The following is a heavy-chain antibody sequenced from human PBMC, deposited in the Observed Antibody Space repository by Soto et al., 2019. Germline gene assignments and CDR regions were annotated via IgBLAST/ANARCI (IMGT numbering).Heavy chain of an antibody. CDR1: GGSISSYY. J-gene: IGHJ5*02. Sequence: SETLSLTCTVSGGSISSYYWSWIRQPAGKGLEWIGRIYTSGSTNYNPSLKSRVTMSVDTSKNQFSLKLSSVTAADTAVYYCARDLRIAAAGTFDPWGQGTLVTVSS. CDR3: ARDLRIAAAGTFDP. V-gene: IGHV4-4*07. CDR2: IYTSGST. D-gene: IGHD6-13*01.